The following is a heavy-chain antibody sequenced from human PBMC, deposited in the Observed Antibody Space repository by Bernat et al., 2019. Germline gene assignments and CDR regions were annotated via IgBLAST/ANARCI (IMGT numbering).Heavy chain of an antibody. CDR2: ISSSSSYI. Sequence: EVQLVESGGGLVKPGGSLRLSCAASGFTFSNYSMNWVRQAPGKGLEWVSSISSSSSYIYYADSVKGRFTISRDNAKNSLYLQMNSLRAEDTAVYYCARDKVGSYYDSSGFVDYWGQGTLVTVSS. D-gene: IGHD3-22*01. V-gene: IGHV3-21*01. J-gene: IGHJ4*02. CDR1: GFTFSNYS. CDR3: ARDKVGSYYDSSGFVDY.